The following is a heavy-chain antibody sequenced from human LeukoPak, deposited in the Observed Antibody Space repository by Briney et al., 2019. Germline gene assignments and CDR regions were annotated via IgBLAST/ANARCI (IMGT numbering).Heavy chain of an antibody. D-gene: IGHD1-1*01. CDR3: ARRPGTTGTTRPYGMDV. CDR1: GGTFSSYA. CDR2: IIPILGIA. V-gene: IGHV1-69*04. Sequence: GASVKVSCKASGGTFSSYAISWVRQAPGQGLEWMGRIIPILGIANYAQKFQGRVTITADKSTSTAYVELSSLRSEDTAVYYCARRPGTTGTTRPYGMDVWGQGTTVTVSS. J-gene: IGHJ6*02.